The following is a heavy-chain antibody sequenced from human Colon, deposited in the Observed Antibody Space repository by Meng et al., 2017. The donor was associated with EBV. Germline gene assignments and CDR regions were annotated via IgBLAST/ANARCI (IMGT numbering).Heavy chain of an antibody. J-gene: IGHJ5*02. V-gene: IGHV4-31*03. CDR3: ARYVFDSSSLYSNWFDP. CDR1: SGSISSGTYY. CDR2: IHYSGST. D-gene: IGHD3-22*01. Sequence: VQLQESGPGLVKPSHXLSLTCPVPSGSISSGTYYWGWIRQLPGKGLEWIAYIHYSGSTYYSPSLKSRVTISVDTSKNQLSLKLSSMTAADTAVYYCARYVFDSSSLYSNWFDPWGQGTLVTVAS.